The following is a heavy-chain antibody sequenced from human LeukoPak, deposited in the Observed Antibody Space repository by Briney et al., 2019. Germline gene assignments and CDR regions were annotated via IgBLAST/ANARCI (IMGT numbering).Heavy chain of an antibody. V-gene: IGHV1-18*01. CDR3: ARDRRPYYYNSTIFDY. J-gene: IGHJ4*02. D-gene: IGHD3-22*01. Sequence: ASVKVSCKASGYTFTSYGISWVRQAPGQGLEWMGRISAYNGNTNYAQKLQGRVTMTTDTSTSTAYMELRSLRSDDTAVYYCARDRRPYYYNSTIFDYWGQGTLVTVSS. CDR2: ISAYNGNT. CDR1: GYTFTSYG.